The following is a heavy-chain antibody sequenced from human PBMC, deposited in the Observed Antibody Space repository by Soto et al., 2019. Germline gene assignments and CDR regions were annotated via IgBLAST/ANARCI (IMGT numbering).Heavy chain of an antibody. CDR1: GFTFSSSV. J-gene: IGHJ4*02. CDR2: ITAGGDT. V-gene: IGHV3-23*01. Sequence: GGSLRLSCAASGFTFSSSVMNWVRQAPGSVLEWVSTITAGGDTHYADSVKGRFTISRDNSKDSLSLQMNSLRAEDTAIYYCAKVLRDGIRTYDYWGLGTVVTVSS. CDR3: AKVLRDGIRTYDY.